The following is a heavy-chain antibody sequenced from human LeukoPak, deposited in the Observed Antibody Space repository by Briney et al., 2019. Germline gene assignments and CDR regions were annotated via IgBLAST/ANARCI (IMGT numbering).Heavy chain of an antibody. D-gene: IGHD7-27*01. CDR3: AKDGGLWVSAHWGDS. V-gene: IGHV3-23*01. CDR2: ISSSGSGGNT. J-gene: IGHJ4*02. CDR1: GVTLSNYA. Sequence: GGSLRLSCVASGVTLSNYAMSWARQAPGKGLEWVSGISSSGSGGNTYYADSVKGRFTISRDNSKNTLFLQMNSLRAEDTAVYYCAKDGGLWVSAHWGDSWGRGTLVTVSS.